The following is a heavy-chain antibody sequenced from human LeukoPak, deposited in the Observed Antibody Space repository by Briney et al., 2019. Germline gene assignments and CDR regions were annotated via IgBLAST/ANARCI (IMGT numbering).Heavy chain of an antibody. J-gene: IGHJ3*02. CDR2: IYYSGST. CDR3: ARGYYYDSSGYYYPHDAFDI. CDR1: GGSINSYY. Sequence: SETLSLTCTVSGGSINSYYWSWIRQPPGKGLEWIGYIYYSGSTCFNPSLQSRVTISVDTSKNQFSLKLSSVTAADMAVYYCARGYYYDSSGYYYPHDAFDIWGQGTMVTVSS. D-gene: IGHD3-22*01. V-gene: IGHV4-59*01.